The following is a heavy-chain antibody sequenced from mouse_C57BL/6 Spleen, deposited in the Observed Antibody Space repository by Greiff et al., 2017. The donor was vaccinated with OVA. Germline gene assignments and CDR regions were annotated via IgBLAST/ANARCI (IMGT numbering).Heavy chain of an antibody. D-gene: IGHD1-1*01. J-gene: IGHJ4*01. V-gene: IGHV1-62-2*01. CDR2: FYPGSGSI. Sequence: VQLVESGAELVKPGASVKLSCKASGYTFTEYTIHWVKQRSGQGLEWIGWFYPGSGSIKYNEKFKDKATLTADKSSSTVYMELSRLTSEDSAVYFCARHEGPPTTVVAPYAMDYWGQGTSVTVSS. CDR1: GYTFTEYT. CDR3: ARHEGPPTTVVAPYAMDY.